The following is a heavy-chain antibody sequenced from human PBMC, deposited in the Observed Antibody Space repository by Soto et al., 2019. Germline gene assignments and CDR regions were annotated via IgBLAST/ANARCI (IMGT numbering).Heavy chain of an antibody. CDR2: ISGSGGST. Sequence: GGSLRLSCAASGFTFSIYAMSWVRQAPGKGLEWVSAISGSGGSTYYADSVKGRFTISRDKSKNTLYLQMNSLRAEDMAVYYCAKDGGLVLVVPAAKRLAARYFDYWGQGTLVTVSS. V-gene: IGHV3-23*01. D-gene: IGHD2-2*01. J-gene: IGHJ4*02. CDR3: AKDGGLVLVVPAAKRLAARYFDY. CDR1: GFTFSIYA.